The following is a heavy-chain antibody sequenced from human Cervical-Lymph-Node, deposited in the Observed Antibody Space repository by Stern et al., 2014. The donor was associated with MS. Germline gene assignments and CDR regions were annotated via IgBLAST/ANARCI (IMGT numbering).Heavy chain of an antibody. Sequence: QLVQSGAEVKKPGESLKVSCKLSGYSFTIYYIAWVRQMRGKGLEWMGVIYPYDSDTTYSPSFQGQVTIAADKSITTAYLQWSSLRASDTAMYYCARHVQGFDYWGQGTLVTVSS. V-gene: IGHV5-51*01. CDR3: ARHVQGFDY. CDR2: IYPYDSDT. J-gene: IGHJ4*02. CDR1: GYSFTIYY.